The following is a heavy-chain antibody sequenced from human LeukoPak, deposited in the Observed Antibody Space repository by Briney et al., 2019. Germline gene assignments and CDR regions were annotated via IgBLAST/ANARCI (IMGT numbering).Heavy chain of an antibody. CDR3: ASTALGSSSWYYFDY. CDR1: GFTFSSYG. CDR2: IWYDGSNK. D-gene: IGHD6-13*01. J-gene: IGHJ4*02. V-gene: IGHV3-33*01. Sequence: PGGSLRLSCAASGFTFSSYGMHWVRQAPGKGLEWVAVIWYDGSNKYYADSVKGRFTISRDNSKNTLYLQMNSLRAEDTAVYYCASTALGSSSWYYFDYWGQGTLVTVSS.